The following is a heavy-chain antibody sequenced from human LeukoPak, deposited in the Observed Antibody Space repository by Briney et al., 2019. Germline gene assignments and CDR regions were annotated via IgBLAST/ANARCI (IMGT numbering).Heavy chain of an antibody. D-gene: IGHD3-22*01. Sequence: GGSLRLSCAASVFTFSTYAMSWVRQAPGEGLEWVSGISGSGGSTYYADSVKGRFSISRDNSKNTLYLQMNSLRAENTAVYYCAKDSLQPITMIVVDRAPLDYWGQGTLITVSS. J-gene: IGHJ4*02. CDR1: VFTFSTYA. CDR3: AKDSLQPITMIVVDRAPLDY. V-gene: IGHV3-23*01. CDR2: ISGSGGST.